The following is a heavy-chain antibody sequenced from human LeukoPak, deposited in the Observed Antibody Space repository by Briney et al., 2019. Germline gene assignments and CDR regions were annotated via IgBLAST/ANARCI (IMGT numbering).Heavy chain of an antibody. CDR1: GFTLEDYA. Sequence: GGSLRLSCAASGFTLEDYAMHWVRHAPGKGVEWVSLISLDGVSTYYADSVKGRFTISRDNSKNSLYLQMNSLRAEDTALYYCAKGALWFGEAVDYWGQGTLVTVSS. D-gene: IGHD3-10*01. CDR3: AKGALWFGEAVDY. CDR2: ISLDGVST. J-gene: IGHJ4*02. V-gene: IGHV3-43D*04.